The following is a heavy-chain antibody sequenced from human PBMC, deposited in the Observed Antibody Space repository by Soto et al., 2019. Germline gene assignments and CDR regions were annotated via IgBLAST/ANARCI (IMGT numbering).Heavy chain of an antibody. CDR3: ARHVRSSCWYAQEYYFDY. D-gene: IGHD6-19*01. Sequence: QLQLQESGPGLVKPSETLSLTCTVSGGSISSSSYYWGWIRQPPGKGLEWIGSIYYSGSTYYNPSLKSRVTISVDTSKNQFSLELSSVTAADTAVYYCARHVRSSCWYAQEYYFDYWGQGTLVTVSS. J-gene: IGHJ4*02. CDR2: IYYSGST. V-gene: IGHV4-39*01. CDR1: GGSISSSSYY.